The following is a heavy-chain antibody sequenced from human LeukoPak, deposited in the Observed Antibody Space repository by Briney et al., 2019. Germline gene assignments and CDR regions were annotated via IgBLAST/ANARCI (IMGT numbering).Heavy chain of an antibody. D-gene: IGHD3-10*01. V-gene: IGHV3-48*03. CDR1: GFTFSAYD. Sequence: PGGSLRLSCAASGFTFSAYDMNWVRQAPGKGLEWVSFISNSGSSIYYADSVKGRFTISRDNAKNSLYLQMNSLRADDTAVYYCARDPPVQGGDWFDPWGQGTLVTVSS. J-gene: IGHJ5*02. CDR3: ARDPPVQGGDWFDP. CDR2: ISNSGSSI.